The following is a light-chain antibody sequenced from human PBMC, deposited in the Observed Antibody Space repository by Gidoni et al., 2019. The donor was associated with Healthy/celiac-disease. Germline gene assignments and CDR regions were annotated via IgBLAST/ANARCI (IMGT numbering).Light chain of an antibody. Sequence: DMVMSQSRRYLPGTPGEPAYISCRSSQSLLHSNGYNYMDWYLQKPGQSQQLLIYLGSNRASGVPDRFIGSGSGTDFTLTISIVEAEDVLVYSFMPALQTPYTFGQGTKLEI. J-gene: IGKJ2*01. CDR1: QSLLHSNGYNY. CDR3: MPALQTPYT. CDR2: LGS. V-gene: IGKV2-28*01.